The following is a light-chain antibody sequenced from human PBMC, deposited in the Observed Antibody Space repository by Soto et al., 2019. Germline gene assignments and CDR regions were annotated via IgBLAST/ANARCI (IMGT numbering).Light chain of an antibody. CDR2: DAS. CDR1: QGVRSA. CDR3: QQFHSPALT. V-gene: IGKV1-13*02. J-gene: IGKJ4*01. Sequence: AIQLTQSPSSLSASVGDRVTITCRASQGVRSALAWYQHKPGRGRRLLIYDASTLQSGVPSRFSGSGSGTDFTLPISSLQPEDFATYYCQQFHSPALTFGGGTKLE.